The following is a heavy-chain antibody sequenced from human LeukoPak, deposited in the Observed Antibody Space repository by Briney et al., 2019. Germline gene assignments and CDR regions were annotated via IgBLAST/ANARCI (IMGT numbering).Heavy chain of an antibody. CDR3: ANPAGRGYYFDY. V-gene: IGHV3-23*01. Sequence: GSLRLSCEASGFTFSSYAMSWVRQAPGKGLEWVSVISGSGGSTYYADSVKGRFTVSRDNSKNTLYLQMNSLRAEDTAVYYCANPAGRGYYFDYWGQGTLVTVSS. D-gene: IGHD6-19*01. CDR1: GFTFSSYA. CDR2: ISGSGGST. J-gene: IGHJ4*02.